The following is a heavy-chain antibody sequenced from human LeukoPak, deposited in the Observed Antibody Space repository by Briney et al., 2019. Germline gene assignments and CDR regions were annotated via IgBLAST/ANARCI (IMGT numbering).Heavy chain of an antibody. CDR1: GFTVSSNY. D-gene: IGHD3-10*01. CDR2: IYSGGST. Sequence: PGGSLRLSCAASGFTVSSNYMSWVRQAPGKRLEWVSVIYSGGSTYYADSVKGRFTISRDNSKNTLYLQMNSLRAEDTAVYYCARDPLPMVRGYGMDVWGQGTTVTVSS. CDR3: ARDPLPMVRGYGMDV. J-gene: IGHJ6*02. V-gene: IGHV3-66*01.